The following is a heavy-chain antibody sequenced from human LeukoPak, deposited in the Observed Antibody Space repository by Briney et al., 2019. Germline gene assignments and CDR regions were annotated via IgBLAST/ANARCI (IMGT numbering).Heavy chain of an antibody. CDR2: INPNSGGT. V-gene: IGHV1-2*02. D-gene: IGHD1-26*01. Sequence: ASVKVSCKASEYTFTGYYMHWVRQAPGQGLEWMGWINPNSGGTNYAQKFQGRVTMTRDTSISTAYMELSRLRSDDTAVYYCARGVRGATNWFDPWDQGTLVTVSS. CDR3: ARGVRGATNWFDP. J-gene: IGHJ5*02. CDR1: EYTFTGYY.